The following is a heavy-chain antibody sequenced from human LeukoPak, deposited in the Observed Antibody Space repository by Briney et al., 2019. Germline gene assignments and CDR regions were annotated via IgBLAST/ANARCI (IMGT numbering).Heavy chain of an antibody. Sequence: GGSLRLSCAASGFTFSSYAMSWVRQAPGKGLEWVSGINWSGGSRGYADSVKGRFTVSRDNAKNSLYLQMNSLRAEDTALYYCAKGSSFSDKWGQGTLVTVSS. J-gene: IGHJ4*02. CDR2: INWSGGSR. V-gene: IGHV3-20*04. CDR1: GFTFSSYA. D-gene: IGHD6-6*01. CDR3: AKGSSFSDK.